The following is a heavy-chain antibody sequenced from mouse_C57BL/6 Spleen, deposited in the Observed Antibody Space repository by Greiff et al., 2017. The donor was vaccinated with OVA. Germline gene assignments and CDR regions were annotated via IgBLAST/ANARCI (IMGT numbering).Heavy chain of an antibody. J-gene: IGHJ4*01. D-gene: IGHD4-1*01. CDR3: ARGLGRAMDY. CDR1: GFTFSDFY. V-gene: IGHV7-1*01. CDR2: SRNKANDYTT. Sequence: EVQRVESGGGLVQSGRSLRLSCATSGFTFSDFYMEWVRQAPGKGLEWIAASRNKANDYTTEYSASVKGRFIVSRDTSQSILYLQMKALRAEDTAIYYCARGLGRAMDYWGQGTSVTVSS.